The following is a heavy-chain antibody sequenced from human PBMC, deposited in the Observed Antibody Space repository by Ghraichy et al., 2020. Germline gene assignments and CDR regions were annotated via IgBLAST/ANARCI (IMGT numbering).Heavy chain of an antibody. D-gene: IGHD5-24*01. Sequence: GESLNISCAASGFTFSSYWMSWVRQAPGKGLEWVANIKQDGSEKYYVDSVKGRFTISRDNAKNSLYLQMNSLRAEDTAVYYCARDLSYRGGYNSGAFDIWGQGTMVTVSS. CDR1: GFTFSSYW. CDR3: ARDLSYRGGYNSGAFDI. CDR2: IKQDGSEK. J-gene: IGHJ3*02. V-gene: IGHV3-7*01.